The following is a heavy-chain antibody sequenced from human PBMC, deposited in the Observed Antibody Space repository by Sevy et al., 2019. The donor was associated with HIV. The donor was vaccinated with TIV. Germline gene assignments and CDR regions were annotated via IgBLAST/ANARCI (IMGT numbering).Heavy chain of an antibody. J-gene: IGHJ1*01. Sequence: GGSLRLSCAASGFTFSSYGMHWVRQAPGKGLEWVAFIRYDGSNKYYADSVKGRFTISRDNSKNTLYLQMNSLRAEETAVYYCAKDLGGYGGREYFQHWGQGTLVTVSS. V-gene: IGHV3-30*02. CDR1: GFTFSSYG. CDR3: AKDLGGYGGREYFQH. CDR2: IRYDGSNK. D-gene: IGHD2-15*01.